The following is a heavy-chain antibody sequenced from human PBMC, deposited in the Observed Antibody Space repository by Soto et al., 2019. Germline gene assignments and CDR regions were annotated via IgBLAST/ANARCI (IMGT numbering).Heavy chain of an antibody. Sequence: GGSLRLSCAASGFTFNSYWMTWVRQAPGKGLEWVANINPDGFQKYSVDSVKGRFTFSRDNAKNSLYLQLNSLRAEDTAVYYCARQGWFGELLAFDIWGQGTMVTVSS. CDR3: ARQGWFGELLAFDI. D-gene: IGHD3-10*01. CDR2: INPDGFQK. J-gene: IGHJ3*02. CDR1: GFTFNSYW. V-gene: IGHV3-7*01.